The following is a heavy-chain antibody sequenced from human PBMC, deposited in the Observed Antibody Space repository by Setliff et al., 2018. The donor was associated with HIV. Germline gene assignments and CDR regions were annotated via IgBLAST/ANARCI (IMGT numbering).Heavy chain of an antibody. D-gene: IGHD6-19*01. J-gene: IGHJ5*02. Sequence: SVKVSCKASGGPFTSSSIGWVRQAPGQGLEWMGRIIPILGVPNYAQKFQGRVTITTDESTSTAYMELSSLGSEDTAVYYRAKDIPGPAINSGRIKNWFDPWGEGTLVTAPQ. V-gene: IGHV1-69*16. CDR1: GGPFTSSS. CDR3: AKDIPGPAINSGRIKNWFDP. CDR2: IIPILGVP.